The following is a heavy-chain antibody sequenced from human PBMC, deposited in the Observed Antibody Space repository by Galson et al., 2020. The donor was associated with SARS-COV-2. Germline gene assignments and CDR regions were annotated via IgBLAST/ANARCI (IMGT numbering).Heavy chain of an antibody. CDR3: ARGQTRDYDILTGLGSSNEDAFDI. V-gene: IGHV3-13*01. CDR2: IGTAGDT. Sequence: GESLKISCAASGFTFSSYDMHWVRQATGKGLEWVSAIGTAGDTYYPGSVKGRFTISRENAKNSLYLQMNSLRAGDTVVYYCARGQTRDYDILTGLGSSNEDAFDIWGQGTMVTVSA. CDR1: GFTFSSYD. D-gene: IGHD3-9*01. J-gene: IGHJ3*02.